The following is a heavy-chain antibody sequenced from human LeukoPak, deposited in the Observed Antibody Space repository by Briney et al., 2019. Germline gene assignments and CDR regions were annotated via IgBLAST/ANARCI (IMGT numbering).Heavy chain of an antibody. CDR3: AREDCSSTSCYRGYDY. D-gene: IGHD2-2*01. CDR1: GGSFSGYY. J-gene: IGHJ4*02. Sequence: SETLSLTCAVYGGSFSGYYWSWIRQPPGKGLEWIGEINHSGSTNYNPSLKSRVTISVDPSKNQFSLKLSSVTAADTAVYSCAREDCSSTSCYRGYDYWGQGTLVTVSS. V-gene: IGHV4-34*01. CDR2: INHSGST.